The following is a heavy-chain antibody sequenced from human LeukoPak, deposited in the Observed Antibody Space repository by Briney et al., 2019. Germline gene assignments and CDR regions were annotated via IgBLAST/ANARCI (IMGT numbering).Heavy chain of an antibody. J-gene: IGHJ3*02. CDR1: GYTFTSYD. V-gene: IGHV1-8*01. D-gene: IGHD5-18*01. CDR2: MNPNSGNT. Sequence: GASVKASCKASGYTFTSYDINWVRQATGQGLEWMGWMNPNSGNTGYAQKFQGRVTMTRNTSISTAYMELSSLRSEDTAVYYCAKYTAMARGAFDIWGQGTMVTVSS. CDR3: AKYTAMARGAFDI.